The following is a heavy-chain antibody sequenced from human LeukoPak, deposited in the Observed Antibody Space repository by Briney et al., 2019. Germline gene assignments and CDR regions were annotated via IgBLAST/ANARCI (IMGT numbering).Heavy chain of an antibody. CDR2: ISSNGGYT. V-gene: IGHV3-64D*06. J-gene: IGHJ4*02. D-gene: IGHD7-27*01. CDR3: VKDRQSGFDY. Sequence: GGSLRLSCSASGFTFSTYAMHWVRQAPGKGLEYVSAISSNGGYTYYADSVKGRFTISRDNSKNTLYLQMSSLRAEDTAVYYCVKDRQSGFDYWGQGTLVTVSS. CDR1: GFTFSTYA.